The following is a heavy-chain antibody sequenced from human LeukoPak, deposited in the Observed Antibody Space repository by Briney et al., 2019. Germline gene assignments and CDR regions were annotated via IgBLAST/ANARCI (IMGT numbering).Heavy chain of an antibody. D-gene: IGHD3-10*01. CDR1: GFTFSGYW. CDR2: IKQDGSEK. V-gene: IGHV3-7*03. Sequence: AGGSLRLSCAASGFTFSGYWMTWVRQAPGKGLEWVANIKQDGSEKYYVDSVKGRFTISRDNAQNSLYLQMSSLRAEDTAVYYCARGRGIDYWGQGTLVTVSS. CDR3: ARGRGIDY. J-gene: IGHJ4*02.